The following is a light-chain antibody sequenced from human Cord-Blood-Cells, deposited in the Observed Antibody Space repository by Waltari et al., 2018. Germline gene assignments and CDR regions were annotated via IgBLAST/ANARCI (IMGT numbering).Light chain of an antibody. CDR3: CSYAGSYTLV. CDR2: GVS. Sequence: QSALTQPRSVSGSPGQSVTISCTGTSSAVGGYNYVSWYQQHPGKAPKLMIYGVSKRPSGVPDRFSGSKSGNTASLTISGLQAEDEADYYCCSYAGSYTLVFGGGTKLTVL. J-gene: IGLJ2*01. CDR1: SSAVGGYNY. V-gene: IGLV2-11*01.